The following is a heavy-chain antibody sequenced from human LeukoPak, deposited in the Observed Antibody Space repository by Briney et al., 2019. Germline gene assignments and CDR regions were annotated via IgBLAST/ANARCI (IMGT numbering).Heavy chain of an antibody. CDR3: ALRHEDLVVGTFDY. CDR2: IYYSGST. V-gene: IGHV4-39*01. D-gene: IGHD2-15*01. Sequence: KSSETLSLTCTVSGGSISSSSYYWGWIRQPPGKGLEWIGSIYYSGSTYYNPSLKSRVTISVDTSKNQFSLKLSSVTAADTAVYYCALRHEDLVVGTFDYWGQGTLVTVSS. J-gene: IGHJ4*02. CDR1: GGSISSSSYY.